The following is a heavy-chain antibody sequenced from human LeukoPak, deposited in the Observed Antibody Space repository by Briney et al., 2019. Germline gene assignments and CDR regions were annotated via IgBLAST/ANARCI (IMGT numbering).Heavy chain of an antibody. Sequence: SETLSLTCAVYGGSFSGYHWSWIRQPPGKGLEWIGEINHSGSTNYNPSLKSRVTISVDTSKNQFSLKLSSVTAADTAVYYCARAPYCSSTSCRDYWGQGTLVTVSS. V-gene: IGHV4-34*01. D-gene: IGHD2-2*01. CDR1: GGSFSGYH. J-gene: IGHJ4*02. CDR3: ARAPYCSSTSCRDY. CDR2: INHSGST.